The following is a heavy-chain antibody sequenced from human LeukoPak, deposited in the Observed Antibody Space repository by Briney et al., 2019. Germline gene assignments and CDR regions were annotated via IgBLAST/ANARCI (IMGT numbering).Heavy chain of an antibody. CDR3: ARVGTSSWYV. D-gene: IGHD6-13*01. Sequence: GGSLRLSCAAFGFTFSSYRMTWVRQAPGKGLEWVANIDEDGGEIYYVDSVKGRFTISRDNAKKSLFLQMNSLRVEDTSVYYCARVGTSSWYVWGQGTLVTVSS. J-gene: IGHJ4*02. CDR1: GFTFSSYR. V-gene: IGHV3-7*01. CDR2: IDEDGGEI.